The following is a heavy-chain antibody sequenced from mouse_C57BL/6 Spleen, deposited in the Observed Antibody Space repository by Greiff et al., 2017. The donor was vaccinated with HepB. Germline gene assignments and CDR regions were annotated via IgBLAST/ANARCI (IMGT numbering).Heavy chain of an antibody. V-gene: IGHV1-80*01. CDR1: GYAFSSYW. Sequence: VMLVESGAELVKPGASVKISCKASGYAFSSYWMNWVKQRPGKGLEWIGQIYPGDGDTNYNGKFKGKATLTADKSSSTAYMQLSSLTSEDSAVYFCARWDYGKDYYAMDYWGQGTSVTVSS. J-gene: IGHJ4*01. D-gene: IGHD2-1*01. CDR3: ARWDYGKDYYAMDY. CDR2: IYPGDGDT.